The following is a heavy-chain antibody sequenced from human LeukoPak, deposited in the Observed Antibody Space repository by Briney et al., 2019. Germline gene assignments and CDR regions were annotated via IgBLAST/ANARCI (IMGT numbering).Heavy chain of an antibody. CDR1: GGSVSGGNYF. CDR2: MYYSGST. CDR3: ARATDAIFDWFDS. Sequence: SQTLSLTCTVSGGSVSGGNYFWTWIRQPPGKGLEWIGYMYYSGSTYYNPSLKSRVIISVDLSKNQFTLKLTSASAADTAMYYCARATDAIFDWFDSWGQETLVTVSS. V-gene: IGHV4-30-4*01. J-gene: IGHJ5*01. D-gene: IGHD2-21*02.